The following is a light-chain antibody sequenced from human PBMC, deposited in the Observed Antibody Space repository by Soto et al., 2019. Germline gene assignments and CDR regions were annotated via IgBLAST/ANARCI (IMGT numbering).Light chain of an antibody. CDR2: GAS. V-gene: IGKV3-20*01. CDR3: QHYGNSPPSVT. J-gene: IGKJ3*01. CDR1: QSVSSGY. Sequence: EIVLTQSPNTLSLSPGERATLSCRASQSVSSGYLVWYQQKPGQAPRLLIYGASNRATGIPDRFSGSGSGTDFTLTISRLEPGDFAVYYCQHYGNSPPSVTFGPGTKVDIK.